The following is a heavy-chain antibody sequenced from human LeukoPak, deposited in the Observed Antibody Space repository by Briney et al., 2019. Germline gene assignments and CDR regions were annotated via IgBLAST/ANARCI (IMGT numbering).Heavy chain of an antibody. J-gene: IGHJ4*02. Sequence: SQTLSLTCTVSGGSISSGGYYWSWIRQHPGKGLEWIGYIYYSGSTYYNPSLKSRVSISIDTSKNQFSLKLSSVTAADTAVYYCARVETYYYDSSGYPYFDYWGQGTLVPVSS. D-gene: IGHD3-22*01. V-gene: IGHV4-31*03. CDR2: IYYSGST. CDR3: ARVETYYYDSSGYPYFDY. CDR1: GGSISSGGYY.